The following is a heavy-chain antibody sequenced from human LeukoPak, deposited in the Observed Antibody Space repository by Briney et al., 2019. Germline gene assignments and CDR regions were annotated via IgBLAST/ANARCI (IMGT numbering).Heavy chain of an antibody. CDR2: IYYSGST. CDR3: ARQDTCSGSYFKRYIGHFDY. D-gene: IGHD1-26*01. CDR1: GGSISSSSYY. Sequence: PSETLSLTCTVSGGSISSSSYYWGWIRQPPGKGLEWIGSIYYSGSTYYNPSLKSRVTISVDTSKNQFSLKLSSVTAADTAVYYCARQDTCSGSYFKRYIGHFDYWGQGTLVTVSS. J-gene: IGHJ4*02. V-gene: IGHV4-39*01.